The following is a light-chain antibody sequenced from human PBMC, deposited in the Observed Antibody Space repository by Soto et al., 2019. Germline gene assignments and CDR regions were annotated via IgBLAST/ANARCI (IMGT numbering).Light chain of an antibody. CDR2: SAS. Sequence: DIQLTQSPSFLSASAGDRVTITCRASQGISTFLAWYQQKPGEAPKLLIYSASNLETGVPSRFSGSGSGTDFTFTISSLQPKDIATYYCQQYDNLPLTFGGGTKVEIK. V-gene: IGKV1-33*01. CDR3: QQYDNLPLT. J-gene: IGKJ4*01. CDR1: QGISTF.